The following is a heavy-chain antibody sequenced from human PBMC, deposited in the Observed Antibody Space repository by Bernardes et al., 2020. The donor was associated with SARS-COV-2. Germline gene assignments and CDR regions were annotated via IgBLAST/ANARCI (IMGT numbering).Heavy chain of an antibody. CDR1: GFSFSTYS. D-gene: IGHD1-7*01. CDR3: ARESDWNYVFDY. J-gene: IGHJ4*02. CDR2: ISDSSSYI. Sequence: GGSLRLSCAVSGFSFSTYSMHWVRQAPGKGLEWVSSISDSSSYIYYADSVKGRFTISRDNAKNSLYLQMNSLRAEDTAVYFCARESDWNYVFDYWGQGTLVTVSS. V-gene: IGHV3-21*01.